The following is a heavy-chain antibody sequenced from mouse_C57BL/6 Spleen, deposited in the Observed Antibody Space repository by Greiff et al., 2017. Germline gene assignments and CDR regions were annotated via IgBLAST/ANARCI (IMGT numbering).Heavy chain of an antibody. D-gene: IGHD2-3*01. J-gene: IGHJ3*01. CDR2: ISNGGGST. V-gene: IGHV5-12*01. CDR1: GFTFSDYY. Sequence: EVQRVESGGGLVQPGGSLKLSCAASGFTFSDYYMYWVRQTPEKRLEWVAYISNGGGSTYYPDTVKGRFTISRDNAKNTLYLQMSRLKSEDTAMYYCASFYDGYSAWFAYWGQGTLVTVSA. CDR3: ASFYDGYSAWFAY.